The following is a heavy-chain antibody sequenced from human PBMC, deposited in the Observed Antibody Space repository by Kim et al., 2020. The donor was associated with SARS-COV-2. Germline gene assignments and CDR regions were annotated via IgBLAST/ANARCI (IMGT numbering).Heavy chain of an antibody. CDR3: ARHFCGTSIRFLWVFQFDH. V-gene: IGHV4-39*01. Sequence: SETLSLTCTVSGGSIRSSGYYWGWIRQPPGKGLEWIGSVYYTGSTYYNPSLKSRVTISVDTSKNQFSLKLSSVTAADTAVYYCARHFCGTSIRFLWVFQFDHWGQGTLLTVSS. CDR2: VYYTGST. CDR1: GGSIRSSGYY. J-gene: IGHJ4*02. D-gene: IGHD3-3*01.